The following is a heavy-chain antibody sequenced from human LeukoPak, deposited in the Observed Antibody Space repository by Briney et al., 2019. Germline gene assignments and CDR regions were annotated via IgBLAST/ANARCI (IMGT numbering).Heavy chain of an antibody. J-gene: IGHJ4*02. CDR2: VNTDGSST. V-gene: IGHV3-74*01. D-gene: IGHD3-22*01. Sequence: GGSLRLSCAASGFTFSNYWMHWVRQAPGKGLVWVSRVNTDGSSTSYADSVKGRFTISRDNAKNTLYLQMNSLTTDDTAVYYCARVVYYDHSPNFDYWGQGTLVTVSS. CDR1: GFTFSNYW. CDR3: ARVVYYDHSPNFDY.